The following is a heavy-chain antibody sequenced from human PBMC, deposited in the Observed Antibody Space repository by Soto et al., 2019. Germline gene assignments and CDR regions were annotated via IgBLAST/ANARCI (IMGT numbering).Heavy chain of an antibody. CDR3: ARSEAMVLDY. CDR2: AHDSGGT. V-gene: IGHV4-4*02. CDR1: GDSMRISNW. D-gene: IGHD5-18*01. Sequence: PSEPLSLTCTVSGDSMRISNWWNGVRQPPGKGLEWIGEAHDSGGTNYHPSLTSRFTISVDRPKNQFSLKLNSVTSADPAVYYCARSEAMVLDYWGQGTLVTVSS. J-gene: IGHJ4*02.